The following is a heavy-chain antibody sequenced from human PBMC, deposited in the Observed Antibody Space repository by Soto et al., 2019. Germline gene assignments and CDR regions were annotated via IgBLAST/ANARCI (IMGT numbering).Heavy chain of an antibody. CDR1: GCSISSGGYS. V-gene: IGHV4-30-2*01. Sequence: TLSLTCAVSGCSISSGGYSWIWIRQPPGKGLEWIGYIYHSGSTYYNPSLKSRVTISVDRSKNQFSLKLSSVTAADTAVYYCARVPSPWGQGTLVTVSS. CDR2: IYHSGST. J-gene: IGHJ5*02. CDR3: ARVPSP.